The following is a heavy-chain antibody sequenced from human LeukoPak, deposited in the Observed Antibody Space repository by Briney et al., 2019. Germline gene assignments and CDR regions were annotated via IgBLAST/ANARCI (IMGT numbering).Heavy chain of an antibody. CDR3: AGVPVLVGYDYNFDY. Sequence: ASVKVSCKASGYTFTGYYMHWVRQAPGQGLEWMGWINPNSGGTNYAQKFQGRVTMTRDTSISTAYMELSRLRSDDTAVYYCAGVPVLVGYDYNFDYWGQGTLVTVSS. CDR1: GYTFTGYY. CDR2: INPNSGGT. V-gene: IGHV1-2*02. D-gene: IGHD5-12*01. J-gene: IGHJ4*02.